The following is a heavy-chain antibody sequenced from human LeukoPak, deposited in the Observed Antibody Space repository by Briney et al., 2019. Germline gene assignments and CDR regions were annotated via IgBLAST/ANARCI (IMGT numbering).Heavy chain of an antibody. D-gene: IGHD3-10*01. J-gene: IGHJ4*02. CDR1: GFTFSSYA. CDR2: ISGSGGST. Sequence: GGSLRLSCAASGFTFSSYAMSWVRQAPGKGLEWVSAISGSGGSTYYADSVKGRFTISRDNAKNSLYLQMNSLRAEDTAVYYCARDILLWFGESSDYWGQGTLVTVSS. CDR3: ARDILLWFGESSDY. V-gene: IGHV3-23*01.